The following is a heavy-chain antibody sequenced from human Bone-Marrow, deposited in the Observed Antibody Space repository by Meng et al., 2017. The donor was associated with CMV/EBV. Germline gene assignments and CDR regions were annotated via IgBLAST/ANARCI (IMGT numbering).Heavy chain of an antibody. CDR1: GFIFSTHS. Sequence: GGSLRLSCAASGFIFSTHSMHWVRQAPGKGLEWVSIISYDGSNEYYADSVKGRFTVSRDSSKNTLYLQMNSLRPEDTAVYYCAKDRIFGEVGYFDYWGQGTLVTVSS. V-gene: IGHV3-30-3*01. CDR2: ISYDGSNE. J-gene: IGHJ4*02. D-gene: IGHD3-3*02. CDR3: AKDRIFGEVGYFDY.